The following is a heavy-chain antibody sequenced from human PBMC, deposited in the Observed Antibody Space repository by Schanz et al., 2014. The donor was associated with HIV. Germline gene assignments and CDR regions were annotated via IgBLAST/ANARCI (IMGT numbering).Heavy chain of an antibody. CDR3: ARWGGSSWYWFDS. V-gene: IGHV3-30*03. D-gene: IGHD6-13*01. CDR1: GFTFGSYG. CDR2: MSYDGSNK. Sequence: QVQLVESGGGVVQPGRSLRLSCVASGFTFGSYGMHWARQTPDKGLEWLGVMSYDGSNKHYADSVKGRFTISRDNVKNSLFLQMNNLRDEDTAVYYCARWGGSSWYWFDSWGQGTLVTVSS. J-gene: IGHJ5*01.